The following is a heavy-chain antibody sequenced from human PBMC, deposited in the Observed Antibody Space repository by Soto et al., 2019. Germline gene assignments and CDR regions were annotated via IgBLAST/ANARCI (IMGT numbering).Heavy chain of an antibody. V-gene: IGHV3-48*01. Sequence: GGSLRLSCAASGFTFSNYSMNWLRQAPGKGLQWFSYISSSSRTIYYADSVKGRFTISRDNAKNSLYLQMNSLRAEDTAVFYCARGAGHSLPKASDYWGQGTLVTVSS. CDR3: ARGAGHSLPKASDY. J-gene: IGHJ4*02. CDR2: ISSSSRTI. CDR1: GFTFSNYS. D-gene: IGHD4-4*01.